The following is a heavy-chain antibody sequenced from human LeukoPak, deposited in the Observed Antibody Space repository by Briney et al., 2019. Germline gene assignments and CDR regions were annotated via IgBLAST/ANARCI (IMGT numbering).Heavy chain of an antibody. CDR3: AKDIAPIYGSGSYFDY. CDR1: GFTFDDYA. V-gene: IGHV3-9*01. D-gene: IGHD3-10*01. Sequence: GRSLRLSCAASGFTFDDYAMHWVRQAPGKGLEWVSDISWNSGSIGYADSVKGRFTISRDNAKNSLYLQMSSLRAEDTALYYCAKDIAPIYGSGSYFDYWGQGTLVTVPS. CDR2: ISWNSGSI. J-gene: IGHJ4*02.